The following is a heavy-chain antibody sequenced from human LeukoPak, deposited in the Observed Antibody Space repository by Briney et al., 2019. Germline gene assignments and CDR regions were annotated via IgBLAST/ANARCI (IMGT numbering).Heavy chain of an antibody. Sequence: PSETLSLTCTVSGGSISSYYWTWIRQPAGKGLEWIGRIYTSGSTNYNPSLKSRVTMSVDTSKNHFSLKLSSVTAADTAVYYCAREGYSSGWSYFDLWGRGTLVTVSS. J-gene: IGHJ2*01. V-gene: IGHV4-4*07. CDR3: AREGYSSGWSYFDL. CDR1: GGSISSYY. CDR2: IYTSGST. D-gene: IGHD6-19*01.